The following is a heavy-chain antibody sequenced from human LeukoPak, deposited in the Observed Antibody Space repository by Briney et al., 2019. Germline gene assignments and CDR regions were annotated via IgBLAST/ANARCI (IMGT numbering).Heavy chain of an antibody. D-gene: IGHD3-9*01. V-gene: IGHV3-30*18. Sequence: GGSLRLSCAASGFTFSSYGMHWVRQAPGKGLEWVAVISYDGGEQHYGDSVKGRFSISRDDSKSTIYLQMNRLTVEDTALYYCAKPRTFYDILTVSFQQWGQGTWVTVS. CDR3: AKPRTFYDILTVSFQQ. J-gene: IGHJ1*01. CDR2: ISYDGGEQ. CDR1: GFTFSSYG.